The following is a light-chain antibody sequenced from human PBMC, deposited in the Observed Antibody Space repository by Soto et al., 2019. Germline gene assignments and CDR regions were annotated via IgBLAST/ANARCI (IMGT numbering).Light chain of an antibody. V-gene: IGKV1-9*01. CDR2: TAS. CDR3: QQLYTYPLT. J-gene: IGKJ4*01. CDR1: QGVNSY. Sequence: DIQLTKSPSFLSASVGDRVTVTGRASQGVNSYLAWYQQKPGKAPQLLIYTASTLQSGVPSRFSGSGSGTEFTLTITSLQPEDFAAYYCQQLYTYPLTFGGGTKVEIK.